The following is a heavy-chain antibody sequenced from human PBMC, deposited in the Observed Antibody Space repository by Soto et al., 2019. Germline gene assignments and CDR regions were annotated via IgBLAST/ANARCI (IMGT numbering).Heavy chain of an antibody. CDR3: ARTRTGYSYGFFDY. CDR1: GFTFSSYS. V-gene: IGHV3-21*01. J-gene: IGHJ4*02. CDR2: ISSSSSHI. D-gene: IGHD5-18*01. Sequence: GGSLRLSCAASGFTFSSYSMNWVRQAPGKGLEWVSSISSSSSHIYYADSVKGRFTISRDNAKNSLYLQMNSLRAEDTAVYYCARTRTGYSYGFFDYWGQGTLVTVSS.